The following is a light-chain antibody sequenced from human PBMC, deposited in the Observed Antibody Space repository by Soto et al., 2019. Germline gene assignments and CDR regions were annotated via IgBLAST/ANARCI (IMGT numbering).Light chain of an antibody. Sequence: QSALTQPASVSGSPGQSITISCTGTSSDVGGYNYVSWYQQHPGKAPKLLIYEVSNRPSGVSNRFSGSKSGNTASLTISGLQAEDEAEYYCSSYTSSSTPSFGGGTKLTV. CDR2: EVS. CDR3: SSYTSSSTPS. J-gene: IGLJ3*02. CDR1: SSDVGGYNY. V-gene: IGLV2-14*01.